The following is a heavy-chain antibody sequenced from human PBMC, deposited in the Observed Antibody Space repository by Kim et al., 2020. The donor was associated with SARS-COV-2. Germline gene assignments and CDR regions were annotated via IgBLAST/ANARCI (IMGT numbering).Heavy chain of an antibody. CDR1: GDSVSSNSAA. CDR3: ARDSPIAAADPLVYYYYYGMYV. CDR2: TYYRSKWYN. D-gene: IGHD6-13*01. J-gene: IGHJ6*02. Sequence: SQTLSLTCAISGDSVSSNSAAWNWIRQSPSRGLEWLGRTYYRSKWYNDYAVSVKSRITINPDTSKNQFSLQLNSVTPEDTAVYYCARDSPIAAADPLVYYYYYGMYVWGQGTAVTVSS. V-gene: IGHV6-1*01.